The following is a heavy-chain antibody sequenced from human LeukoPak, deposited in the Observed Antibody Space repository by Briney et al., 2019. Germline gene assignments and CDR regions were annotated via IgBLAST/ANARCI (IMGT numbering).Heavy chain of an antibody. J-gene: IGHJ4*02. CDR3: AKDRVRRAAAIFDY. CDR1: GFTFSSYG. V-gene: IGHV3-30*02. D-gene: IGHD6-13*01. Sequence: GGSLRLSCAASGFTFSSYGMHWVRQAPGKGLEWVAFIRYDGSNKYYADSVKGRFTISRDNSKNTLYLQMNSLRAEDTAVYYCAKDRVRRAAAIFDYWGQGTLVTVSS. CDR2: IRYDGSNK.